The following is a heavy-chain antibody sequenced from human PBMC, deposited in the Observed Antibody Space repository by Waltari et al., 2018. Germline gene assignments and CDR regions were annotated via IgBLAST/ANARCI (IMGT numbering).Heavy chain of an antibody. CDR3: ARDLVTMVRGVIIGAFDI. Sequence: EVQLVESGGGLVKPGGSLRLSCAASGFTFSSYSMNWVRQAPGKGLEWVSSISSSSSYIYYEDSVKGRFTISRDNAKNSLYLQMNSLRAEDTAVYYCARDLVTMVRGVIIGAFDIWGQGTMVTVSS. D-gene: IGHD3-10*01. J-gene: IGHJ3*02. V-gene: IGHV3-21*01. CDR1: GFTFSSYS. CDR2: ISSSSSYI.